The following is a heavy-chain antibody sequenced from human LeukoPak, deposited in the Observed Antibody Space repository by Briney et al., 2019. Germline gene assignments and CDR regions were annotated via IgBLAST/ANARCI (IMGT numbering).Heavy chain of an antibody. J-gene: IGHJ5*02. CDR2: IKTKTEVGTT. Sequence: GGSLRLSCAASGFTLTNAWMSWVRQAPGKGLEWDGRIKTKTEVGTTDYAAPVKGRFTISRDDSKNTLYLQMNSLKTEDTAVYYCSTDRHGSDSFDPWGQRTLVTVSS. CDR3: STDRHGSDSFDP. D-gene: IGHD3-10*01. V-gene: IGHV3-15*01. CDR1: GFTLTNAW.